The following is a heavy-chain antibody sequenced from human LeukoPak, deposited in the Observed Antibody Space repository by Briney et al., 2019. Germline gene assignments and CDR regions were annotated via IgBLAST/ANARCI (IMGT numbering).Heavy chain of an antibody. CDR1: GFTFSRHW. D-gene: IGHD6-19*01. CDR2: IKEDGSEK. V-gene: IGHV3-7*03. Sequence: GGSLRLSCAASGFTFSRHWMGWVRQAPGKGLEWVANIKEDGSEKTYVDSVKGRFTISRDNAKNSLYLQINSLRAEDTAIYYCARLRIAVSATGGFDYWGQGTLVTVSS. CDR3: ARLRIAVSATGGFDY. J-gene: IGHJ4*02.